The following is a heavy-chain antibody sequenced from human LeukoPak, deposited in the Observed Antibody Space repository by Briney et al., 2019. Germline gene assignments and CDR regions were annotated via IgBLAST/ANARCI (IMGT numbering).Heavy chain of an antibody. CDR3: ARGALYYDFWSGYSGDAFDI. V-gene: IGHV1-8*01. CDR2: MNPNSGST. Sequence: ASVKVSCKASGYTFTSYDINWVRQATGQGLEWMGWMNPNSGSTGYAQKFQGRVTMTRDTSISTAYMELSRLRSDDTAVYYCARGALYYDFWSGYSGDAFDIWGQGTMVTVSS. CDR1: GYTFTSYD. J-gene: IGHJ3*02. D-gene: IGHD3-3*01.